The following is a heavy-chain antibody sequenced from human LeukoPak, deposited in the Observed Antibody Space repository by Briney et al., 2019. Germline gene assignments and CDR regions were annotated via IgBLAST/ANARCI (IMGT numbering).Heavy chain of an antibody. CDR1: GFTFSSYW. V-gene: IGHV3-23*01. J-gene: IGHJ4*02. D-gene: IGHD3-22*01. CDR3: AKQNYYDSSGYYGDY. Sequence: PGGSLRLSCAASGFTFSSYWMHWVRQAPGKGLEWVSAISGSGGSTYYADSVKGRFTISRDNSKNTLYLQMNSLRAEDTAVYYCAKQNYYDSSGYYGDYWGQGTLVTVSS. CDR2: ISGSGGST.